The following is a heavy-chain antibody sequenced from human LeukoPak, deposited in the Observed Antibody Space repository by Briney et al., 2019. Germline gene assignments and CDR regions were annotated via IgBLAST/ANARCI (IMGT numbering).Heavy chain of an antibody. J-gene: IGHJ2*01. V-gene: IGHV4-34*01. CDR1: GGSFSGYY. CDR3: AREVAGRYFDL. CDR2: INHSGST. D-gene: IGHD2-15*01. Sequence: SETLSLTCAVYGGSFSGYYWSWIRQPPGKGLEWIGEINHSGSTNYNPSLKSRVTISVDTSKKQFSLKLSSVTAADTAVYYCAREVAGRYFDLWGRGTLATVSS.